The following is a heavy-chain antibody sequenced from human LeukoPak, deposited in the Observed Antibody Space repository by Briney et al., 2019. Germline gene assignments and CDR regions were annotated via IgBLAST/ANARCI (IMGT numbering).Heavy chain of an antibody. CDR2: IYYSGST. CDR1: GGSISSYY. Sequence: PSETLSLTCTVSGGSISSYYWSWIRQPPGKGLEWIGYIYYSGSTDYNPSLKSRVTISVDTSKNQFSLKLSSVTAADTAVYYCARGGWSMIDAFDIWGQGTMVTVSS. J-gene: IGHJ3*02. V-gene: IGHV4-59*01. D-gene: IGHD2-15*01. CDR3: ARGGWSMIDAFDI.